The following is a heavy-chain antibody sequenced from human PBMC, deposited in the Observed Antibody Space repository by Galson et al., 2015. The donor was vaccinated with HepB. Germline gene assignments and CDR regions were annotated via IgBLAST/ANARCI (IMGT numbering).Heavy chain of an antibody. J-gene: IGHJ5*02. CDR3: ARDARSSIIVGATTGWFDP. CDR1: GYTFTSYA. D-gene: IGHD1-26*01. Sequence: SVKVSCKASGYTFTSYAMHWVRQAPGQRLEWMGWINAGNGNTKYSQKFQGRVTITRDTSASTAYMELSSLRSEDTAVYYCARDARSSIIVGATTGWFDPWGQGTLVTVSS. CDR2: INAGNGNT. V-gene: IGHV1-3*01.